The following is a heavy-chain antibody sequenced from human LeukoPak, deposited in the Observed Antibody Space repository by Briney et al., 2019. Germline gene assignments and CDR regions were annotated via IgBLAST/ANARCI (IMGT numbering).Heavy chain of an antibody. V-gene: IGHV4-34*01. CDR1: GGSFSGYY. CDR2: INHSGST. D-gene: IGHD4-17*01. J-gene: IGHJ3*02. Sequence: SETLSLTCAVYGGSFSGYYWSWIRQPPGKGLEWIGEINHSGSTNYNPSLKSRVTISVDTSKNRFSLKLSSVTAADTAVYYCARFYGDSARSAFDIWGQGTKVTVSS. CDR3: ARFYGDSARSAFDI.